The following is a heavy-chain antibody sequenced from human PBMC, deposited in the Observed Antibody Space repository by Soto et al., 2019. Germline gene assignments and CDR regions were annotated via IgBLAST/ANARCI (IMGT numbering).Heavy chain of an antibody. CDR1: GFTFSSYA. D-gene: IGHD5-18*01. CDR2: ISYDGSNK. CDR3: ARELGYSYGLPLYYYYGMDV. Sequence: QVQLVESGGGVVQPGRSLRLSCAASGFTFSSYAMHWVRQAPGKGLEWVAVISYDGSNKYYADSVKGRFTISRDNSKNTLYLQMNSLRAEDTAVYYCARELGYSYGLPLYYYYGMDVWGQGTTVTVSS. J-gene: IGHJ6*02. V-gene: IGHV3-30-3*01.